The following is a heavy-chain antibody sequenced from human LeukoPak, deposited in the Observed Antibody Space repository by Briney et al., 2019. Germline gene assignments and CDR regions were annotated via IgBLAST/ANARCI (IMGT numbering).Heavy chain of an antibody. CDR1: GFTVSSNY. CDR3: ARAGYDILTGYYMGDY. Sequence: GGSLRLSCAASGFTVSSNYMSWVRQAPGKGLEWVSVIYSGGSTYYADSVKGRFTISRDNSKNTLYLQMNSLRAEDTAVYYCARAGYDILTGYYMGDYWGQGTLVTVSS. CDR2: IYSGGST. V-gene: IGHV3-53*01. J-gene: IGHJ4*02. D-gene: IGHD3-9*01.